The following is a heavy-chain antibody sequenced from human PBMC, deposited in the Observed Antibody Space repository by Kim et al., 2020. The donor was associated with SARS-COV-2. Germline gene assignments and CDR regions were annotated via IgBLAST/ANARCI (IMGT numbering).Heavy chain of an antibody. V-gene: IGHV3-23*01. Sequence: SVQGLFTISSDNSKNTLYLQMNSLRAEDTAVYYCAKRRKQWLVHIFFDYWGQRTLVTVSS. J-gene: IGHJ4*02. CDR3: AKRRKQWLVHIFFDY. D-gene: IGHD6-19*01.